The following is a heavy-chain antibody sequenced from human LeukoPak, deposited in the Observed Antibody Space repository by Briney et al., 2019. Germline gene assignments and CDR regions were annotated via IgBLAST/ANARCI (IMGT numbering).Heavy chain of an antibody. V-gene: IGHV3-23*01. Sequence: GGSLRLSCEASGFTFGSFAMYWVRQAPGKGLEWIAGIFGSGGSPHYAGYVKGRFTISRDNFKSTVYLQINSLRAEDTAVYYCGKTTAGYSSGQKPAWPVDYWGQGTLVTVSS. J-gene: IGHJ4*02. CDR2: IFGSGGSP. CDR1: GFTFGSFA. D-gene: IGHD5-18*01. CDR3: GKTTAGYSSGQKPAWPVDY.